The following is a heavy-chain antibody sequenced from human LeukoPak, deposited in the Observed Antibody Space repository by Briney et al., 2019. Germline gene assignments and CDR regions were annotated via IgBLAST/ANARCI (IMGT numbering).Heavy chain of an antibody. J-gene: IGHJ6*03. CDR2: ISSSSSTI. D-gene: IGHD6-19*01. CDR3: ARDLRAVAPEGYYYYYMDV. Sequence: PGGSLRLSCAASGFTFSSYSMNWVRQAPGKGLEWVSYISSSSSTIYYADSVKGRFTISRDNAKNSLYLQMNSLRAEDTAVYYCARDLRAVAPEGYYYYYMDVWGKGTTVTVSS. CDR1: GFTFSSYS. V-gene: IGHV3-48*01.